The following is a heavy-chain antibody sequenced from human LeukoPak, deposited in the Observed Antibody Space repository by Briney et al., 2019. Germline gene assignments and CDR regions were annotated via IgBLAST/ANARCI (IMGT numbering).Heavy chain of an antibody. CDR1: EFTFSSYW. CDR2: IKEDGSEK. V-gene: IGHV3-7*04. Sequence: PGGSLRLSCAASEFTFSSYWMSWVRQTPQKGLEWVANIKEDGSEKYYVDSVKGRFTISRENTKNSLYLQMNSLRADDTAVYYCARDHLGYSFDYWGQGTLVTVPS. CDR3: ARDHLGYSFDY. J-gene: IGHJ4*02.